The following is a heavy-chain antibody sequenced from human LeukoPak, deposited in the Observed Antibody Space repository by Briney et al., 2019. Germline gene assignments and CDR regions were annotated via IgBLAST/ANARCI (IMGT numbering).Heavy chain of an antibody. CDR3: ARARSTDPGYYYYGMDV. D-gene: IGHD1-14*01. J-gene: IGHJ6*02. CDR2: ISWNSGSI. Sequence: GGSLRLSCAASGFTFDDYAMHWVRQAPGKGLEWVSGISWNSGSIGYADSVKGRFTISRDNSKNTLYLQMNSLRAEDTAVYYCARARSTDPGYYYYGMDVWGQGTTVTVSS. CDR1: GFTFDDYA. V-gene: IGHV3-9*01.